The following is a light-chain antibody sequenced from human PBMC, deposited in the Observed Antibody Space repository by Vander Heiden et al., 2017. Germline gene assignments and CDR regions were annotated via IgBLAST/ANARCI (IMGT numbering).Light chain of an antibody. J-gene: IGLJ1*01. CDR1: SSNIGAYYY. CDR3: HSYDSSLSAYV. CDR2: GIS. V-gene: IGLV1-40*01. Sequence: QSVRTRPPSVCAAPGQRITISCTGTSSNIGAYYYVPWYQQLPGTAPTLLIYGISNRPSGVPDRFSGSKSGNSASLAITGLQAEDEADYYCHSYDSSLSAYVFGVGTKLTVL.